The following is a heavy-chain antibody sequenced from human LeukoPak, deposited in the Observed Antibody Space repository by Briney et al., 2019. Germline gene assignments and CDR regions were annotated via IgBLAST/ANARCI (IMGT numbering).Heavy chain of an antibody. CDR2: IIPIFGTA. D-gene: IGHD3-22*01. CDR3: ARIMNYYDSSGYINWFDP. CDR1: GGTFSSYA. J-gene: IGHJ5*02. Sequence: SVKVSCKASGGTFSSYAISWVRQAPGQGLEWMGGIIPIFGTANYAQKFQGRVTITADESTSTAYMELSSLRSEDTAVYYCARIMNYYDSSGYINWFDPWGQGTLVTVSS. V-gene: IGHV1-69*13.